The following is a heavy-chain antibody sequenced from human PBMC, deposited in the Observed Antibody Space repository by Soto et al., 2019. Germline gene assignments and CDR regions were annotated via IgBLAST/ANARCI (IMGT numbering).Heavy chain of an antibody. D-gene: IGHD3-16*01. CDR3: AHKGGSPGSRDRHVDY. V-gene: IGHV2-5*02. Sequence: QITLEESGPTLVTPTQTLTLTCTFSGFSFSSSGVGVGWIRQPPGKALEWLAIIYWDDERRYSPSLRSRLTITKDSSKNQVVLTMTNMDTVDTATYYCAHKGGSPGSRDRHVDYWGQGTLVTVSS. J-gene: IGHJ4*02. CDR2: IYWDDER. CDR1: GFSFSSSGVG.